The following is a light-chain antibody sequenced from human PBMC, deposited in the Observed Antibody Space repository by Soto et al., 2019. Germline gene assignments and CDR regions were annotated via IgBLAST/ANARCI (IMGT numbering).Light chain of an antibody. J-gene: IGKJ1*01. V-gene: IGKV2D-29*02. Sequence: DIVMTQSPLSLSVTPGQPGSISCKSSQSLLHGDGPTRLYWYLQKPGQSPQLLISQVSNRFSGVPDRLSRSGAETDYTLKISRVEAEDVGVYYCMQSIELPRKFGQGNTGEI. CDR1: QSLLHGDGPTR. CDR2: QVS. CDR3: MQSIELPRK.